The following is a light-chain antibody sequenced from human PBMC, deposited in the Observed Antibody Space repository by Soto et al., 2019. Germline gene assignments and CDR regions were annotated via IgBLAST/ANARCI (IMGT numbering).Light chain of an antibody. CDR2: EVS. Sequence: QSALTQPPSASGSPGQSVTISCTGTSSDVGSYNYVSWYQQRPGKAPKLIIYEVSKRPSGVPDRFSGSKSGNTASLTVSGLQAADEADYYCSSYARTHVFGTRTKVTVL. V-gene: IGLV2-8*01. J-gene: IGLJ1*01. CDR3: SSYARTHV. CDR1: SSDVGSYNY.